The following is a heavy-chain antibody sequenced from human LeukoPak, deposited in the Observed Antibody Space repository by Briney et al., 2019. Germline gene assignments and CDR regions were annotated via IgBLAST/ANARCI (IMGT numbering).Heavy chain of an antibody. D-gene: IGHD2-2*01. CDR1: GGSISSSSYY. CDR3: ASAHSRYCSSTSCYRTHAFDI. V-gene: IGHV4-39*01. Sequence: SETLSLTCTVSGGSISSSSYYWGWIRQPPGKGLEWIGSIYYSVSTYYNPPLKCRVTISVDTSRNQFSLKLSSVTAADTAVYYCASAHSRYCSSTSCYRTHAFDIWGQGTMVTVSS. CDR2: IYYSVST. J-gene: IGHJ3*02.